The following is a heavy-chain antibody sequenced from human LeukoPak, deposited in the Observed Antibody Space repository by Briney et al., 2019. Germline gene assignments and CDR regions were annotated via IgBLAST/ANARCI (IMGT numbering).Heavy chain of an antibody. D-gene: IGHD4-17*01. Sequence: GGSLRLSCATSGFTFSGHYMAWIRQAPGKGLEWISYISNNNRYTNYADSVKGRFTISRDNAKNSLYLQMDSLRAEDTAVYYCARDYGDYGDYWGQGTLVTVSS. CDR3: ARDYGDYGDY. V-gene: IGHV3-11*06. CDR2: ISNNNRYT. J-gene: IGHJ4*02. CDR1: GFTFSGHY.